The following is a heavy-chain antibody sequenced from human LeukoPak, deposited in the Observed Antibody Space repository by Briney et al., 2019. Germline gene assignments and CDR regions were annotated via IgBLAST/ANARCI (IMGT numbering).Heavy chain of an antibody. CDR3: ARDQEGAYIQYYYYMDV. CDR1: GFTFRDYY. V-gene: IGHV3-11*06. D-gene: IGHD1-26*01. Sequence: GGSLRLSCAASGFTFRDYYMSWIRQAPGKGLEWVSYISSSSSSYIYYADSVKGRFTISRDNAKNSLYLQMNSLRAEDTAVYYCARDQEGAYIQYYYYMDVWGKGTTVTVSS. CDR2: ISSSSSSYI. J-gene: IGHJ6*03.